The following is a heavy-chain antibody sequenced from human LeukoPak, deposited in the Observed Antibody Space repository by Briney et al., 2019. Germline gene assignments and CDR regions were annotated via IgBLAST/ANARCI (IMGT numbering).Heavy chain of an antibody. V-gene: IGHV1-69*13. Sequence: GASVKVSCKASGYTFTGYYMHWVRQAPGQGLEWMGGIIPIFGTANYAQKFQGRVTITADESTSTAYMELSSLRSEDTAVYYCARGNDYGDYEGYMDVWGKGTTVTISS. D-gene: IGHD4-17*01. CDR2: IIPIFGTA. CDR3: ARGNDYGDYEGYMDV. J-gene: IGHJ6*03. CDR1: GYTFTGYY.